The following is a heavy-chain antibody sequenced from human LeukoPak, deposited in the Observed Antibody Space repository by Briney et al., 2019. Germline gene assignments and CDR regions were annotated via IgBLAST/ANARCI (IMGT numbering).Heavy chain of an antibody. Sequence: SETLSLTCTVSGYSISSGYYWGWIRQPPGKGLEWIGSIYHSGSTYYNPSLKSRVTISVDTSKNQFSLKLSSVTAADTAVYYCARDIGENDYWGQGTLVTVSS. J-gene: IGHJ4*02. CDR3: ARDIGENDY. D-gene: IGHD3-10*01. CDR1: GYSISSGYY. CDR2: IYHSGST. V-gene: IGHV4-38-2*02.